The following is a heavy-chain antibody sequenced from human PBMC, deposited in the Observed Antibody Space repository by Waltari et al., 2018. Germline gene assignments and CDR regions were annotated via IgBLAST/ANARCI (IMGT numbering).Heavy chain of an antibody. V-gene: IGHV3-23*01. CDR1: GFTFSSYA. J-gene: IGHJ4*02. CDR2: IRGSGGST. Sequence: EVQLLESGGGLVQPGGSLRLSCAASGFTFSSYAMSWVRQATGKGLEWVSAIRGSGGSTYYADSVKGRVTISRDNSKNTLYLQMNSLRAEDTAVYYCAKRYAGYVPPCDYWGQGTLVTVSS. D-gene: IGHD1-1*01. CDR3: AKRYAGYVPPCDY.